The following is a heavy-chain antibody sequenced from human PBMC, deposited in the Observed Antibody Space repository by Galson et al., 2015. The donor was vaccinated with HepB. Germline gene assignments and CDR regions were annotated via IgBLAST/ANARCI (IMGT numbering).Heavy chain of an antibody. D-gene: IGHD6-13*01. J-gene: IGHJ6*02. CDR2: INTNTGNP. Sequence: SVKVSCKASGYTFISYDINWVRQAPGQGLEWMGWINTNTGNPASAQGFTGRFVFSLDTSVSTAYLQISSLEADDTAIYYCARATISAAHTWNYYYGMDVWGQGTTVTVSS. CDR1: GYTFISYD. CDR3: ARATISAAHTWNYYYGMDV. V-gene: IGHV7-4-1*02.